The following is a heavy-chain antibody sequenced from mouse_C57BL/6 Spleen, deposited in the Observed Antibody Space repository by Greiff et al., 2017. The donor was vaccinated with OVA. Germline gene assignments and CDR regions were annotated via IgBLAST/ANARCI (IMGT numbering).Heavy chain of an antibody. CDR1: GYTFTSYW. Sequence: QVQLQQPGAELVRPGSSVKLSCKASGYTFTSYWMHWVKQRPIQGLEWIGNIDPSDSETHYNQKFKDKATLTVDKSSSTAYMQLSSLTSEDSAVYYCARGIYYDRFDYWGQGTTLTVSS. J-gene: IGHJ2*01. CDR2: IDPSDSET. CDR3: ARGIYYDRFDY. V-gene: IGHV1-52*01. D-gene: IGHD2-4*01.